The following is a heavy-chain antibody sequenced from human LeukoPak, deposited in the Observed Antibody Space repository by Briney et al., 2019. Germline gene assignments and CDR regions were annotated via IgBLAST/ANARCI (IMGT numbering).Heavy chain of an antibody. CDR1: GFTFSDYG. CDR2: LSPHGNYE. V-gene: IGHV3-33*01. J-gene: IGHJ3*02. CDR3: ARGRDHAFDI. Sequence: PGGSLRLSCAASGFTFSDYGIHWVRQAPGKGLEWVAVLSPHGNYEYYADSVQGRFTISRDDSKNTVYLQMSSLRDEDTAVYYCARGRDHAFDIWGQGTMVTVSS.